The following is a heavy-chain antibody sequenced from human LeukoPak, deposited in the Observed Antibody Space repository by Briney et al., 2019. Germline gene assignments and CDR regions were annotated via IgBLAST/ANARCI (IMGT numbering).Heavy chain of an antibody. Sequence: ASVKLSCKASGGTFSSYAISWVRQAPGQGLEWRGGIIPIFGTANYAQKFQGRVTITADESTSTAYMELSSLRSEDTAVYYCARDGRFPTTGDWFDPWGQGTLITVSS. D-gene: IGHD3-3*01. V-gene: IGHV1-69*13. CDR3: ARDGRFPTTGDWFDP. J-gene: IGHJ5*02. CDR2: IIPIFGTA. CDR1: GGTFSSYA.